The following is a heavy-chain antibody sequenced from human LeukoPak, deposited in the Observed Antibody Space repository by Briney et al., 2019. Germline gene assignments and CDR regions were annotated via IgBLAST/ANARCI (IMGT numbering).Heavy chain of an antibody. CDR3: ARYGSGSYPPLDY. CDR1: GGSISGYY. CDR2: IYYSGST. J-gene: IGHJ4*02. V-gene: IGHV4-59*01. Sequence: SETLSLTRTVSGGSISGYYWTWIRQPTGKGLECIGYIYYSGSTNYNPSLKSRVTMSVDTSKNQFSLKLSSVTAADTAVYYCARYGSGSYPPLDYWGQGTLVTVSS. D-gene: IGHD3-10*01.